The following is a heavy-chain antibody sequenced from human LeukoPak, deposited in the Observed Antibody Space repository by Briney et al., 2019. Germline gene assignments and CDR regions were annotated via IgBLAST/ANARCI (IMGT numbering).Heavy chain of an antibody. J-gene: IGHJ6*03. D-gene: IGHD3-3*01. CDR2: INPSGGST. CDR1: GYTFTSYY. CDR3: ARGGGVVLRSYMDV. V-gene: IGHV1-46*01. Sequence: ASVKVSCKASGYTFTSYYMHWVRQAPGQGLEWMGIINPSGGSTSYAQKFQGRVTMTRDTSIVYMELSSLRSEDTAVYYCARGGGVVLRSYMDVWGKGTTVTISS.